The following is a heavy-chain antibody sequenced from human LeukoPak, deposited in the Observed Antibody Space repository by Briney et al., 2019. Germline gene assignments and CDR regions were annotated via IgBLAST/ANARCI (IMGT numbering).Heavy chain of an antibody. V-gene: IGHV4-59*11. J-gene: IGHJ5*02. Sequence: PSETLSLTCTVSGGSIRSHYWSWIRQPPGKGLEGIGSMLYSGTAYYNPSLKSRVTISVDTSKNQFSLKLRSVTAADPAVDYCARAPTVTNHYYSWFDPWGQGTLVTVSS. CDR3: ARAPTVTNHYYSWFDP. CDR2: MLYSGTA. CDR1: GGSIRSHY. D-gene: IGHD4-17*01.